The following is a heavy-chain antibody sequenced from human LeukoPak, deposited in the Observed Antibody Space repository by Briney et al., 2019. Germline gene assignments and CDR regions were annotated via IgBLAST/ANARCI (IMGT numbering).Heavy chain of an antibody. J-gene: IGHJ4*02. D-gene: IGHD1-26*01. Sequence: ASVQVSCKTSVYRFSDYGISWVRQAPGQGLQWMGWINTYNGNTEYAQSLQGRATMTIDTATATAYLEVRSLISDDTAVYYCARDLGEGAKRDLDFWGQGTLVTVSS. CDR1: VYRFSDYG. CDR3: ARDLGEGAKRDLDF. V-gene: IGHV1-18*01. CDR2: INTYNGNT.